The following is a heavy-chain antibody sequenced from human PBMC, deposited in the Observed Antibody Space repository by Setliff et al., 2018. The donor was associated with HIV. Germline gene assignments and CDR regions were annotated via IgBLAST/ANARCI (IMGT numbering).Heavy chain of an antibody. D-gene: IGHD4-17*01. CDR1: GYSISSGSY. Sequence: KPSETLSLTCVVSGYSISSGSYWSWIRQPPGKGLEWIAYIYYNGNTNYNPSLKSRVTISVDTSKNQFSLKLTSVTAADTAVYYCAREIYGGNSRPFDYWGQGTLVTVSS. V-gene: IGHV4-61*01. CDR3: AREIYGGNSRPFDY. CDR2: IYYNGNT. J-gene: IGHJ4*02.